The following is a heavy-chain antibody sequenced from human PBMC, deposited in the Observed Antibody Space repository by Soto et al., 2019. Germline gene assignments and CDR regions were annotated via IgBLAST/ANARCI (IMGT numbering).Heavy chain of an antibody. J-gene: IGHJ3*02. V-gene: IGHV3-49*04. Sequence: SGGSLRLSCTASGFTFGDYAMSWVRQAPGKGLEWVGFIRSKAYGGTTEYAASVKGRFTISRDDSKSIAYLQMNSLKTEDTAVYYCTRDQGYYYDSSGNDAFDIWGQGTMVTVSS. CDR1: GFTFGDYA. CDR3: TRDQGYYYDSSGNDAFDI. CDR2: IRSKAYGGTT. D-gene: IGHD3-22*01.